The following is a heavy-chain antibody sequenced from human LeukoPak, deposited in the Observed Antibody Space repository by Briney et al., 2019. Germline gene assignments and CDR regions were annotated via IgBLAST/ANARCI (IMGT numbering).Heavy chain of an antibody. Sequence: SETLSLTCTVSGGSISSHYWSWIRQPPGKGLEWIGSIYHSGSTYYNPSFKSRVTISVDTSKNQFSLKLSSVTAADTAVYYCARDRDSGSEDYWGQGTLVTVSS. V-gene: IGHV4-38-2*02. D-gene: IGHD1-26*01. J-gene: IGHJ4*02. CDR1: GGSISSHY. CDR2: IYHSGST. CDR3: ARDRDSGSEDY.